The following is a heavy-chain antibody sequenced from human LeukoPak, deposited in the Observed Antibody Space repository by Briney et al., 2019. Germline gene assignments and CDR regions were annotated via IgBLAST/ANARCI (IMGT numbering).Heavy chain of an antibody. D-gene: IGHD1-14*01. V-gene: IGHV3-7*01. J-gene: IGHJ6*03. Sequence: GGSLRLSCAVSGFTFSSYWMSWVRQAPGKGLEWVANIKQDRSEKYYVDSVKGRFTISRDNAKNSLYLQMNSLRAEDTAVYYCARDTEGFYYYYMDVWGKGTTVTVSS. CDR1: GFTFSSYW. CDR3: ARDTEGFYYYYMDV. CDR2: IKQDRSEK.